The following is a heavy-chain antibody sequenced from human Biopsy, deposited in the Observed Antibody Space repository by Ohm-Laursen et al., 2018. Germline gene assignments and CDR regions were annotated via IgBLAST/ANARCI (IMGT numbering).Heavy chain of an antibody. CDR1: GGSIGGSGDY. V-gene: IGHV4-61*08. CDR3: ARLFRLDDYWNDDPPDGFDV. J-gene: IGHJ3*01. D-gene: IGHD3-3*01. Sequence: TLSLTCTVSGGSIGGSGDYWSWIRQPPGKGLEWIGYISDTGTTHYNPSLRGRVAMSVDTSQNQFSLQLTSVTVADTAMFFCARLFRLDDYWNDDPPDGFDVWGQGTMVTVSS. CDR2: ISDTGTT.